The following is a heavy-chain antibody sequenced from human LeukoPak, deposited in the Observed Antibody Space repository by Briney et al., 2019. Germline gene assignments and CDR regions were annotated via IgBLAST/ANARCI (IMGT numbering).Heavy chain of an antibody. D-gene: IGHD5-24*01. J-gene: IGHJ4*02. Sequence: GRSLRLSCAASGFTFSSYGMHWVRQAPGKGLEWVAVIWYDGSNKYYADSVKGRFTISRDNSKNTLYLQMNSLRAEDTAVYYCARDSGTGHNWVDYWGQGTLVTVSS. V-gene: IGHV3-33*01. CDR2: IWYDGSNK. CDR3: ARDSGTGHNWVDY. CDR1: GFTFSSYG.